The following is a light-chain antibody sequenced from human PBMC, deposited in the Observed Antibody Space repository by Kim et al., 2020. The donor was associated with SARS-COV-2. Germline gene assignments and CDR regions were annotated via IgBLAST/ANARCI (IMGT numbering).Light chain of an antibody. Sequence: DIVMTQSPLSLPVAPGEPASISCRSSQSLLYSNGYNRLDWYLQKPGQSPQLLVYLGSNRASGVPDRFSGSGSGTDFTLKITRVEDDEVGQDYCIQALQRPGFSFGQGTKLDI. J-gene: IGKJ2*03. CDR1: QSLLYSNGYNR. CDR3: IQALQRPGFS. V-gene: IGKV2-28*01. CDR2: LGS.